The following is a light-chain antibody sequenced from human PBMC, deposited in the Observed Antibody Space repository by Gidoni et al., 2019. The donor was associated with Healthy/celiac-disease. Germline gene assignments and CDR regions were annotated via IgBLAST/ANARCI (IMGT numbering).Light chain of an antibody. CDR2: DAS. CDR3: QQYNSYFWT. V-gene: IGKV1-5*01. Sequence: DIQMTQSPSTLSASVGDRVTITCRASQSISSWLAWYQQKPGKAPKLLIYDASSLESGVPSRFSGSGSGTEFTLTISSLQPDDFATYYGQQYNSYFWTFGQGTKVEIK. CDR1: QSISSW. J-gene: IGKJ1*01.